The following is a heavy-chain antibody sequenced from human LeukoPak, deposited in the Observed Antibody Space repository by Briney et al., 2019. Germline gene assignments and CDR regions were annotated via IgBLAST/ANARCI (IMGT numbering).Heavy chain of an antibody. CDR2: IYYSGTT. Sequence: PSETLSLTCTVSDGSISSSSYYWGWIRQPPGKGLEWIGSIYYSGTTYYNPSLKSRVTISVDTSKNQFSLKLSSMTAADTAVYYCAAVAGRSDYWGQGTLVTVSS. J-gene: IGHJ4*02. CDR3: AAVAGRSDY. D-gene: IGHD6-19*01. CDR1: DGSISSSSYY. V-gene: IGHV4-39*01.